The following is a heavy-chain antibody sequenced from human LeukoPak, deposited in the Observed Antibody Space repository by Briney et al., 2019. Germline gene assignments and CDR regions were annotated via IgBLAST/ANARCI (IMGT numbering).Heavy chain of an antibody. CDR1: GYSFTGYY. CDR2: INPNSGGT. CDR3: ARGDTGMAYWYFDL. Sequence: ASMKVSCTASGYSFTGYYMHWVRQAPGQGLEWMGWINPNSGGTNYAQKFQGRVTMTRDTSISTAYMELSRLRSDDTAVYYCARGDTGMAYWYFDLWGRGTLVTVSS. V-gene: IGHV1-2*02. D-gene: IGHD5-18*01. J-gene: IGHJ2*01.